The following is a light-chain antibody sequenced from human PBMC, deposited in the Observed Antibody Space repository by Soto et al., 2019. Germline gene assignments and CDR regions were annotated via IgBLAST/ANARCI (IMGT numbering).Light chain of an antibody. J-gene: IGLJ1*01. CDR3: CSYTSSRTYV. CDR1: SSDVGAYIY. V-gene: IGLV2-14*01. CDR2: EVT. Sequence: SALSQPASVSGSPGQSITISCTGTSSDVGAYIYVSWYQHHPGKAPKVMIYEVTNRPSGVSDRFSGSKSGSTASLTISGLQAEDEADYYCCSYTSSRTYVFGTGTKVTVL.